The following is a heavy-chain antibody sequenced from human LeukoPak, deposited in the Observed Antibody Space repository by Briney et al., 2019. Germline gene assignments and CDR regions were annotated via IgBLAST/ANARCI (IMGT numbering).Heavy chain of an antibody. Sequence: QPGGSLRLSCAAPGFTFSSYSMNWVRQAPGKGLEWVSYISSSSSTIYYADSVKGRFTISRDNAKNSLYLQMNSLRAEDTAVYYCARDQPGGYYDSSGYLWYAFDIWGQGTMVTVSS. D-gene: IGHD3-22*01. CDR3: ARDQPGGYYDSSGYLWYAFDI. V-gene: IGHV3-48*01. CDR1: GFTFSSYS. CDR2: ISSSSSTI. J-gene: IGHJ3*02.